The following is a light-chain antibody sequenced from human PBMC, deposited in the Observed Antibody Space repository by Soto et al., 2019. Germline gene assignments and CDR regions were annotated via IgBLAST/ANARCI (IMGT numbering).Light chain of an antibody. V-gene: IGLV1-40*01. CDR1: SPNIGAGYD. Sequence: QSVLTQPPSVSGAPGQRVTISCTGSSPNIGAGYDVHWYQQLPGTAPKLLIYGNSNRPSGVPDRFSGSKSGTSASLAITELQAEDEADYYCQSYDSSLSAVVFGGGTKVTVL. CDR3: QSYDSSLSAVV. CDR2: GNS. J-gene: IGLJ2*01.